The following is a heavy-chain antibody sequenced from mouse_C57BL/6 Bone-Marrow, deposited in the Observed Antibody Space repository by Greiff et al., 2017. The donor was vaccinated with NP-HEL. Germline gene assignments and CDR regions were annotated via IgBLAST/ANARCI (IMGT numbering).Heavy chain of an antibody. V-gene: IGHV5-6*01. J-gene: IGHJ2*01. CDR3: ARHDPVVDY. CDR1: GFTFSSYG. CDR2: ISSGGSYT. D-gene: IGHD1-1*01. Sequence: EVQLVESGGDLVKPGGSLKLSCAASGFTFSSYGMSWVRQTPDKRLEWVATISSGGSYTYYPDSVKGRFTISRDNAKNTLYLQMSSLKSEDTAMYYCARHDPVVDYWGQGTTLTVSS.